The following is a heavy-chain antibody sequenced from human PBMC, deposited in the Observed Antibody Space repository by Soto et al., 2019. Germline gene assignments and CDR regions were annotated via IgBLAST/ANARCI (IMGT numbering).Heavy chain of an antibody. D-gene: IGHD1-7*01. Sequence: ASVKVSCKASGYTFTNYGISWVRQAPGQGLEWMGWISAYNGNTNYAQKVQDRVTMTTDTSTSTAYMELRSLRSDDTAVYYCARDQDLITGSTGSDYWGQGTLVTVSS. CDR2: ISAYNGNT. CDR3: ARDQDLITGSTGSDY. CDR1: GYTFTNYG. J-gene: IGHJ4*02. V-gene: IGHV1-18*01.